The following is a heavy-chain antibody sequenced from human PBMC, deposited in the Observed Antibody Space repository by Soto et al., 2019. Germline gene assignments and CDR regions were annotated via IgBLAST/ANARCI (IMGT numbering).Heavy chain of an antibody. V-gene: IGHV1-18*01. CDR3: ARDLYYYGSGTYSGGY. D-gene: IGHD3-10*01. Sequence: ASVKVSCKASGYTFSNYGFTWGRQAPGQGLEWMGWISAYNGNTNYAQNLQGRVTMTTDTSTSTAYMELRSLRSDDTAVYYCARDLYYYGSGTYSGGYWGQGTLVTVSS. CDR1: GYTFSNYG. CDR2: ISAYNGNT. J-gene: IGHJ4*02.